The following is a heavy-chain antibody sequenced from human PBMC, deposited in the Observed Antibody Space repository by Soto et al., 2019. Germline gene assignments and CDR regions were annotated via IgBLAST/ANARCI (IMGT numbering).Heavy chain of an antibody. D-gene: IGHD3-10*01. V-gene: IGHV4-31*03. J-gene: IGHJ5*02. CDR3: ARAHGSGSYAWFDP. CDR2: IDYSGST. Sequence: QVQLQESGPGLVKPSQTLSLNCTVSGGSIRTGGYFWTWIRQRPGKGLEWIGFIDYSGSTFYSPSLRSRATISVDMSKNEFSLRLSSVTAADPAVYYCARAHGSGSYAWFDPWGQGTLVTASS. CDR1: GGSIRTGGYF.